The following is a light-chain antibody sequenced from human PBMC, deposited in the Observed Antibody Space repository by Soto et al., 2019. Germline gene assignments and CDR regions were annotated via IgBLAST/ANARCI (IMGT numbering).Light chain of an antibody. J-gene: IGKJ1*01. CDR3: QQYRT. CDR1: QSFXNNY. Sequence: IELTQSPGTLSLSPGERATLSCRASQSFXNNYLAWYQQKPGQAPRLLIYGASNRATGIPDRFSGSGSGTDFTLTISRLEPEDFAVYYCQQYRTFGQGTKVDIK. V-gene: IGKV3-20*01. CDR2: GAS.